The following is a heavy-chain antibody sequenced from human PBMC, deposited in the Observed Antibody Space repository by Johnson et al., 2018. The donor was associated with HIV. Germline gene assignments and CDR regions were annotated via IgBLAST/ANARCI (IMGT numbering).Heavy chain of an antibody. Sequence: QVLLVESGGGVVQPGRSLRLSCAASGFTFSSYAIHWVRQAPGKGLEWVAIISYDGSNKYYADSVKGRFTISRDNSKNTLYLQMNSLRAEDTAVYYCARAVTPFGDWEAFDIWGQGTMVTVSS. V-gene: IGHV3-30*04. J-gene: IGHJ3*02. CDR2: ISYDGSNK. CDR1: GFTFSSYA. D-gene: IGHD3-10*01. CDR3: ARAVTPFGDWEAFDI.